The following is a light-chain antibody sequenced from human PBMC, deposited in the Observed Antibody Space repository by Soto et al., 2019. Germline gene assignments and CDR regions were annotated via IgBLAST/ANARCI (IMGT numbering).Light chain of an antibody. J-gene: IGLJ2*01. V-gene: IGLV1-40*01. CDR1: SSNIGAGYD. CDR3: QSYDSSLSVV. Sequence: QSVLTQPPSVSGAPGQRVTISCTGSSSNIGAGYDVHWYQQLPGTAPKLLIYGNSNRPSGVPDPFSGSKSGTSASLAITGLQAEDEADYYCQSYDSSLSVVFGGGTKLIVL. CDR2: GNS.